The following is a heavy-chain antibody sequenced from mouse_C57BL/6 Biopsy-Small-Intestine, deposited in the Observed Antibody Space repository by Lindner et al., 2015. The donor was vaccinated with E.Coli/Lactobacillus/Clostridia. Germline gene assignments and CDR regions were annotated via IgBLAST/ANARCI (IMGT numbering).Heavy chain of an antibody. Sequence: VQLQESGPELVKPGASVKISCKASGYAFSSSWMNWVKQRPGKGLEWIGRIYPGDGDTNYNGTFKGKATLTADKSSSTAYMQLSSLTSEDSAVYFCARDWDGYWGQGTTLTVSS. D-gene: IGHD4-1*01. CDR3: ARDWDGY. CDR1: GYAFSSSW. V-gene: IGHV1-82*01. J-gene: IGHJ2*01. CDR2: IYPGDGDT.